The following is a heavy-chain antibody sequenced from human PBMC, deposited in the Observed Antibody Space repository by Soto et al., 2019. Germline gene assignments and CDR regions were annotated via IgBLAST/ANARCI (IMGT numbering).Heavy chain of an antibody. CDR2: ISGSGGTT. D-gene: IGHD2-2*01. J-gene: IGHJ6*03. V-gene: IGHV3-23*01. Sequence: EMQLLESGGGLVQPGGSLRLSCAASGLSFSNYAMTWVRQAPGKGLEWVSGISGSGGTTFYAGSVKGRFAISRDNSKNTLYLQMNSLSAEDTALYYCALRYCSRTTCPPLNSYFYMDVWGKGTTVTVSS. CDR1: GLSFSNYA. CDR3: ALRYCSRTTCPPLNSYFYMDV.